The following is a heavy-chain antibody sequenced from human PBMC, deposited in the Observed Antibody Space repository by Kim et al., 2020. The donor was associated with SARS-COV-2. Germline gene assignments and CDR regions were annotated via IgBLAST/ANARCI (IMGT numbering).Heavy chain of an antibody. Sequence: GGSLRLSCAASGFTFSSHAMSWVRQASGKGLEWVSSISDSGGSTYYADSVKGRFTISRDDSKNTLYLHMNSLTVDDTAVYYCTKDPPWFDPWGQGTLVTVSS. CDR1: GFTFSSHA. CDR2: ISDSGGST. V-gene: IGHV3-23*01. CDR3: TKDPPWFDP. J-gene: IGHJ5*02.